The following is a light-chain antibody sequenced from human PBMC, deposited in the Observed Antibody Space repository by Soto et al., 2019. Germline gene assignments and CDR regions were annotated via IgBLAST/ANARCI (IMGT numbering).Light chain of an antibody. V-gene: IGKV3D-20*02. J-gene: IGKJ1*01. CDR2: QTS. Sequence: EFGLTQSPCTLSLSPGERATLSCRASQTVSSSYLAWYQQKPGQAPRLLIYQTSIRAAGIPARFSASGTGTDFTLTISDVQPEDFAVYYCHQRQSWPRTFGQGTKVDIK. CDR3: HQRQSWPRT. CDR1: QTVSSSY.